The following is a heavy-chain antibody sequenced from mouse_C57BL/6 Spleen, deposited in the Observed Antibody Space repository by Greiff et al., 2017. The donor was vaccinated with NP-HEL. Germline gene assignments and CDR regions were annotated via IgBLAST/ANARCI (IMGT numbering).Heavy chain of an antibody. CDR3: ARYGLLPIAY. CDR1: GYTFTSYW. J-gene: IGHJ3*01. D-gene: IGHD1-1*02. V-gene: IGHV1-50*01. CDR2: IDPSDSYT. Sequence: QVQLQQPGAELVKPGASVKLSCKASGYTFTSYWMQWVKQRPGQGLEWIGEIDPSDSYTNYNQKFKGKATLTVDTSSSTAYMQLSSLTSEDSAVYYCARYGLLPIAYWGQGTLVTVSA.